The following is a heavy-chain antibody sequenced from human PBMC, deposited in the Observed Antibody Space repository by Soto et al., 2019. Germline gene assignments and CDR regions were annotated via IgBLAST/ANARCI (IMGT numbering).Heavy chain of an antibody. CDR2: IWYDGSNK. CDR1: GFTFSSYG. V-gene: IGHV3-33*01. Sequence: QVQLVESGGGVVQPGRSLRLSCAASGFTFSSYGMHWVRQAPGKGLEWVAVIWYDGSNKYYADSVKGRFTISRDNSKNTLYLQMNSLRAEDTAVYYCAGGGSWYCDDWGQGTLVTVSS. CDR3: AGGGSWYCDD. D-gene: IGHD6-13*01. J-gene: IGHJ4*02.